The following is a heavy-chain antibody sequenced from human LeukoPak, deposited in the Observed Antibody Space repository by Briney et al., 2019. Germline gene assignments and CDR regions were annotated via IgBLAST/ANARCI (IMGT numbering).Heavy chain of an antibody. CDR3: AKQTKPENLWFDP. Sequence: VASVKVSCKASGGTFSSYAISWVRQAPGQGLEWMGGIIPIFGTANYAQKFQGRVTITADESTSTAYMELSSLRSEDTAVYYCAKQTKPENLWFDPWGQGTQVTVSS. V-gene: IGHV1-69*13. J-gene: IGHJ5*02. CDR1: GGTFSSYA. CDR2: IIPIFGTA. D-gene: IGHD1-14*01.